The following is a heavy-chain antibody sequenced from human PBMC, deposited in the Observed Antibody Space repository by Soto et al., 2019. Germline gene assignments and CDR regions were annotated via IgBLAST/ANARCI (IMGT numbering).Heavy chain of an antibody. CDR3: ARHPMETTSWFDP. D-gene: IGHD4-17*01. CDR1: GVSISSYY. CDR2: IYYSGST. V-gene: IGHV4-59*08. Sequence: PSETLSLTCTVSGVSISSYYWSWIRQPPGKGLEWIGYIYYSGSTNYNPSLKSRVTILIDTSKNQLSLKLSSVTAADTAVYYCARHPMETTSWFDPWGQGTLVTVSS. J-gene: IGHJ5*02.